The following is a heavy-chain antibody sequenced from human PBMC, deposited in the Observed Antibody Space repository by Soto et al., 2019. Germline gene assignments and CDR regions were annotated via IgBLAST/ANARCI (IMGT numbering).Heavy chain of an antibody. Sequence: GGSLRLSCADSGFTFSKNCMHWVRRAPGKGLEWVSRMSSDGSTTNYADSVKGRFTISRDNAKNTLYLQMNSLSVEDTAVYYCARGPRGWYGYDYWGQGTLVTVSS. V-gene: IGHV3-74*01. CDR1: GFTFSKNC. J-gene: IGHJ4*02. D-gene: IGHD6-19*01. CDR3: ARGPRGWYGYDY. CDR2: MSSDGSTT.